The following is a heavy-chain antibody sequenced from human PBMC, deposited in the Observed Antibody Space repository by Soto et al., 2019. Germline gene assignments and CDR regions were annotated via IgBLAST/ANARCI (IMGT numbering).Heavy chain of an antibody. CDR1: GYSFTNYW. CDR3: ARRAPDTEHFQH. D-gene: IGHD1-26*01. Sequence: LGESLKISCKGSGYSFTNYWIGWVRQMPGKGLEWMGIIYPGDSDTRYSPSFQGQVTISADKSSSTAYLQWSSLKASDTAIYYCARRAPDTEHFQHWGQGTLVTVSS. J-gene: IGHJ1*01. CDR2: IYPGDSDT. V-gene: IGHV5-51*01.